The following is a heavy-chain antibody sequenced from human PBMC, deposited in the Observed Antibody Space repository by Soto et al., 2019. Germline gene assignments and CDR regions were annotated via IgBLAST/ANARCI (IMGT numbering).Heavy chain of an antibody. CDR3: ARGSTDSYKGSRIFEI. V-gene: IGHV3-23*01. Sequence: PGGSXRLSCVASGVTFISRSMIWVRQAPGEGLEWVSVTTDNDGDRKYADSVRGRFTISRYNSKNTLYLQMSSLRAEDSAVYYCARGSTDSYKGSRIFEIWGRGTRVTVSS. CDR2: TTDNDGDR. J-gene: IGHJ1*01. CDR1: GVTFISRS. D-gene: IGHD3-3*02.